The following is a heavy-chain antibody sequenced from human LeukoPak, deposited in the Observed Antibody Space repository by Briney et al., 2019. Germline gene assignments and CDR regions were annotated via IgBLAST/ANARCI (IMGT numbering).Heavy chain of an antibody. V-gene: IGHV4-30-4*07. D-gene: IGHD2-15*01. CDR1: GGSISSGGYS. CDR2: ISYSGNT. Sequence: SQTLSLTCAVSGGSISSGGYSWSWIRQPPGKGLEWIGYISYSGNTYYSPSLKSRVTISVDTSKNQFSLKLSSVTPADTAVYYCARAVVVRNRRYYYYYYMDIWGKGTTVIVSS. J-gene: IGHJ6*03. CDR3: ARAVVVRNRRYYYYYYMDI.